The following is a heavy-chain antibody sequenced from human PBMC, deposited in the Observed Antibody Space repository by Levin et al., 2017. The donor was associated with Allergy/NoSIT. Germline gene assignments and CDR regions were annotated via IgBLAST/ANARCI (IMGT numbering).Heavy chain of an antibody. D-gene: IGHD2-15*01. J-gene: IGHJ3*02. CDR3: AREWSGDAFDI. CDR1: GFTFSNYN. Sequence: KPGGSLRLSCAASGFTFSNYNMNWVRQAPGKGLEWVSSISSSSSYIYYADSVKGRFTISRDNAKNSLYLQMNSLRAEDTAVYYCAREWSGDAFDIWGQGTMVTVSS. V-gene: IGHV3-21*01. CDR2: ISSSSSYI.